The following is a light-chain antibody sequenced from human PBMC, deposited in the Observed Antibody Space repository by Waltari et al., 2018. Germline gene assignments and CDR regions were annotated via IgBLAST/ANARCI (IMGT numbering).Light chain of an antibody. V-gene: IGKV4-1*01. CDR3: QQYYSTLPYT. CDR1: QNVLFISNNKNY. J-gene: IGKJ2*01. CDR2: WAS. Sequence: IVMTQPPDSLAVSLGERATINCKSSQNVLFISNNKNYLAGYQQKPGQAPTLLIYWASTRESGVPDRFSGSGSGTDVTLTISNLQAEDVAVYYCQQYYSTLPYTFGQGTKLEIK.